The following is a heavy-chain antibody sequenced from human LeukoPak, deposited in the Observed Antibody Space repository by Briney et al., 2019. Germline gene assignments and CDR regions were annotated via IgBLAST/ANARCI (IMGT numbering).Heavy chain of an antibody. D-gene: IGHD2-15*01. CDR2: INNSGGST. CDR3: AKDRRYCSGGSCYSGAPDYFDY. Sequence: GGSLRLSCAASGFTFSSYAMSWVRQAPGKGLEWVSAINNSGGSTYYADSVKGRFTISRDNSKNTLYLQMNSLRAEDTAVYYCAKDRRYCSGGSCYSGAPDYFDYWGQGTLVTVSS. CDR1: GFTFSSYA. J-gene: IGHJ4*02. V-gene: IGHV3-23*01.